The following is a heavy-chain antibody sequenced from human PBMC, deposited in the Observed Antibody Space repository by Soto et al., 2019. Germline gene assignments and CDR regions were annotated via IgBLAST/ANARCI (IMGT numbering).Heavy chain of an antibody. CDR3: ARSESYSGDASDI. J-gene: IGHJ3*02. CDR1: GFTFSSYW. Sequence: LRLSCAASGFTFSSYWMSWVRQAPGKGLEWVANIKQDGSEKYYVDSVKGRFTISRDNAKNSLYLQMNSLRAEDAAVYYCARSESYSGDASDIWGQGTMVTVSS. D-gene: IGHD1-26*01. V-gene: IGHV3-7*01. CDR2: IKQDGSEK.